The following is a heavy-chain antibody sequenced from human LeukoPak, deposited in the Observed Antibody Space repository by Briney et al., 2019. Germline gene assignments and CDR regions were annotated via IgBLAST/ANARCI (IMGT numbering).Heavy chain of an antibody. CDR2: INPHSGGT. D-gene: IGHD2-2*01. CDR1: GYTFTEYY. Sequence: GASVKVSCKASGYTFTEYYMHWVRQAPGQGLEWMGWINPHSGGTNYAQKFQGRVTMTRDTSISTAYMELSRLRSDDTAVYYCARVNVGYCSSTSCYAFDIWGQGTMVTVSS. J-gene: IGHJ3*02. V-gene: IGHV1-2*02. CDR3: ARVNVGYCSSTSCYAFDI.